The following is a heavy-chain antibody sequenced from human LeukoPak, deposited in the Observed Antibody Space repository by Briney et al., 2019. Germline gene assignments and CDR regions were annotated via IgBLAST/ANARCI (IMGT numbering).Heavy chain of an antibody. CDR3: ARDRLAARRLGNYFDY. J-gene: IGHJ4*02. CDR1: GFTVSSNY. D-gene: IGHD6-6*01. V-gene: IGHV3-11*04. Sequence: GGSLRLSCAASGFTVSSNYMSWVRQAPGKGLEWVSYISSSGSTIYYADSVKGRFTISRDNAKNSLYLQMNSLRAEDTAVYYCARDRLAARRLGNYFDYWGQGTLVTVSS. CDR2: ISSSGSTI.